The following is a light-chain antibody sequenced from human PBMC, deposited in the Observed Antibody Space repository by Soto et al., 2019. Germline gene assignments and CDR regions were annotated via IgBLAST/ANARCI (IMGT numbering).Light chain of an antibody. Sequence: DIQMTQSPPTLSASVGDRVTITCRASQSISNWLAWYQQKPGKAPKLLISDASSLDGGVPSRFSGSGSGTEFTLSISSLQPDDFATYYCQQYMSWTFGQGTKVEIK. CDR2: DAS. J-gene: IGKJ1*01. CDR3: QQYMSWT. V-gene: IGKV1-5*01. CDR1: QSISNW.